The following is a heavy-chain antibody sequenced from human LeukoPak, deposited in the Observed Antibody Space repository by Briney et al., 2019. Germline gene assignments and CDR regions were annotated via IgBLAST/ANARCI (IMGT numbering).Heavy chain of an antibody. CDR1: GYTFTSYD. D-gene: IGHD3-22*01. CDR3: ARGYRSYYYDSSGYYYRD. CDR2: MNPNSGNT. V-gene: IGHV1-8*01. J-gene: IGHJ4*02. Sequence: ASVKVSCKASGYTFTSYDINWVRQATGQGLEWMGWMNPNSGNTGYAQKFQGRVTMTRNTSISTAYMELSSLRSEDTAVYYCARGYRSYYYDSSGYYYRDWGQGTLVTVSS.